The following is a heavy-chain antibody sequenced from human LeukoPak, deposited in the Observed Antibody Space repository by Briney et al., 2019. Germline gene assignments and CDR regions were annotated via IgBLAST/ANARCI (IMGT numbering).Heavy chain of an antibody. V-gene: IGHV3-66*01. CDR2: IYSSGST. Sequence: GGSLRLSCAASGFTVSSNYMSWVRQAPGKGLEWVSVIYSSGSTYYADSVKGRFTISRDNSKNTLYLQMNSLRAEDTAVYYCARDGMTIFGVVIYWGQGTLVTVSS. D-gene: IGHD3-3*01. CDR3: ARDGMTIFGVVIY. CDR1: GFTVSSNY. J-gene: IGHJ4*02.